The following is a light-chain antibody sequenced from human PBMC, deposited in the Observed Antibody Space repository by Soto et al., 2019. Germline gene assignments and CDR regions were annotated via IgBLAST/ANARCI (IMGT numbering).Light chain of an antibody. CDR1: QSVSLS. Sequence: EIVLTQSPATLSVYLGDSAALSCRASQSVSLSLAWYQMRPGQPPRLLISGASTRATDIPARFSGSRSGTDFTLPISSLEPEDFGVYFCHQRNKFGQGTRLEI. CDR2: GAS. V-gene: IGKV3-15*01. J-gene: IGKJ5*01. CDR3: HQRNK.